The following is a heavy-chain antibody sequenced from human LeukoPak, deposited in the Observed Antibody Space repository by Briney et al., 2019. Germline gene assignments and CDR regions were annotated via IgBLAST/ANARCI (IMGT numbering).Heavy chain of an antibody. CDR3: ATDQSYSSPSGSYGMDV. Sequence: ASVKVSCKVSGYTLTELSMHWVRQAPGKGLEWMGGFDPEDGETIYAQKFQGRVTMTEDTSTDTAYMELSSLRSEDTAVYYCATDQSYSSPSGSYGMDVWGQGTTVTVSS. D-gene: IGHD6-13*01. V-gene: IGHV1-24*01. J-gene: IGHJ6*02. CDR1: GYTLTELS. CDR2: FDPEDGET.